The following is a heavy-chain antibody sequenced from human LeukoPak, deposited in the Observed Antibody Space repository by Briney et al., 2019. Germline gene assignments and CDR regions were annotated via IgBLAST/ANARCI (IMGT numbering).Heavy chain of an antibody. Sequence: PGGSLRLSCAASGFTVSSNFMSWVRQAPGKGLEWVSLIYSGGSTYYADSVKGRFTISRDNSKNTLYLQMNSLRVEDTAVYYCARLDSSWYWYFDIWGRGTLVTVSS. CDR3: ARLDSSWYWYFDI. V-gene: IGHV3-53*01. CDR2: IYSGGST. D-gene: IGHD6-13*01. CDR1: GFTVSSNF. J-gene: IGHJ2*01.